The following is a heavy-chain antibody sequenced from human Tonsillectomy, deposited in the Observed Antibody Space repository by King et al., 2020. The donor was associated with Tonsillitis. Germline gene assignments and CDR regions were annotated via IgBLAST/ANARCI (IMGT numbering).Heavy chain of an antibody. V-gene: IGHV1-18*04. CDR3: ATESLVVPTASHY. J-gene: IGHJ4*02. CDR1: GYTFNNYG. D-gene: IGHD2-2*01. CDR2: ISAYNANT. Sequence: LVQSGAEVKKPGASVKVSCKASGYTFNNYGFSWVRQAPGQGLEWMGWISAYNANTHYAQELQGRVTMTTDTSTSTAYMELRSLRSDDTAVYYCATESLVVPTASHYWGQGTLVTVSS.